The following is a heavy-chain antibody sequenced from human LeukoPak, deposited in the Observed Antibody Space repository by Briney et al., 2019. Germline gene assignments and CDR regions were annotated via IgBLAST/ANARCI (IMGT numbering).Heavy chain of an antibody. CDR2: INDSGNT. CDR1: GGSISNYV. CDR3: ARDWGVSARPGYMDV. V-gene: IGHV4-59*01. Sequence: SETLSLTCTVSGGSISNYVWSWIRQPPGKGLEWIGYINDSGNTKYNPSLESRVTISVDTSKNQFSLNLYSVTAADTAVYYCARDWGVSARPGYMDVWGKGTTVTVSS. J-gene: IGHJ6*03. D-gene: IGHD6-6*01.